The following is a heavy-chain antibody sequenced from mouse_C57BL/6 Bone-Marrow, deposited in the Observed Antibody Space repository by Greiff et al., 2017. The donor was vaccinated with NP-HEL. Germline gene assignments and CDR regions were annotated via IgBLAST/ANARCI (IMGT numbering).Heavy chain of an antibody. CDR3: TPWVGAMDY. Sequence: EVKLMESGAELVRPGASVKLSCTASGFNIKDDYMHWVKQRPEQGLEWIGWIDPENGDTEYASKFQGKATITADTSSNTAYLQLSSLTSEDTAVYYCTPWVGAMDYWGQGTSVTVSS. J-gene: IGHJ4*01. CDR1: GFNIKDDY. V-gene: IGHV14-4*01. CDR2: IDPENGDT.